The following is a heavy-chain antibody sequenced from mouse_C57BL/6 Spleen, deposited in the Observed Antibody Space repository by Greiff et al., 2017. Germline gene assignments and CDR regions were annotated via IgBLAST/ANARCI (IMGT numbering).Heavy chain of an antibody. CDR3: ARARYAIDY. Sequence: EVQLQQPGPELVKPGASVKIPCKASGYTFTDYNMDWVKQSHGKSLEWIGDINPNNGGTIYNQKFKGKATLPVDQSYSPAYMELTSLTSEDTAFYDCARARYAIDYWGQGTLVTVSS. V-gene: IGHV1-18*01. CDR2: INPNNGGT. J-gene: IGHJ4*01. CDR1: GYTFTDYN.